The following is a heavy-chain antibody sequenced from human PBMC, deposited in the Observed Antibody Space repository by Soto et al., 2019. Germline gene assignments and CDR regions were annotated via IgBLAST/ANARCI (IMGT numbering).Heavy chain of an antibody. J-gene: IGHJ6*03. D-gene: IGHD3-10*01. Sequence: EVQLVESGGGLVQPGGSLRLSCAASGFTFSSYWMHWVRQTPGEGLVWVSRIKSDGSTTNYADSVKGRFTISRDNARNTLYLQMNSLRAEDTGLYYCARGAGGYYYMYVWGKGTTVTVSS. CDR3: ARGAGGYYYMYV. CDR1: GFTFSSYW. CDR2: IKSDGSTT. V-gene: IGHV3-74*01.